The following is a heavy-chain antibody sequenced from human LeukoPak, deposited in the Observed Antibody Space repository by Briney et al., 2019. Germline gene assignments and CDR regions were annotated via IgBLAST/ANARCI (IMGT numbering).Heavy chain of an antibody. D-gene: IGHD4-17*01. V-gene: IGHV3-9*01. J-gene: IGHJ4*02. CDR3: AKDNYDYGDYDGGDY. Sequence: GGSLRLSCAASGFTFDDYAMHWVRQAPGKGLEWVPGINWNSDNIGYADSVKGRFTISRDNSRDALHLQMNSLRAEDTAVYYCAKDNYDYGDYDGGDYWGQGTLVTVSS. CDR1: GFTFDDYA. CDR2: INWNSDNI.